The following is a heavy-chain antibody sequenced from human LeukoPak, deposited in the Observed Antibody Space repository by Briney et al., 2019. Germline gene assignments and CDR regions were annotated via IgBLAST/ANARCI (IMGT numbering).Heavy chain of an antibody. CDR1: GGSISSYY. CDR2: IYTSGTT. CDR3: AREGSGDGYTDY. V-gene: IGHV4-4*07. J-gene: IGHJ4*02. D-gene: IGHD5-24*01. Sequence: SETLSLTCTVSGGSISSYYWSWIRQPAGKGLEWIGRIYTSGTTHYNPSLKSRVTMSVDTSKNQFSLKVSSVTAADTAVYYCAREGSGDGYTDYWGQGTLVTVSS.